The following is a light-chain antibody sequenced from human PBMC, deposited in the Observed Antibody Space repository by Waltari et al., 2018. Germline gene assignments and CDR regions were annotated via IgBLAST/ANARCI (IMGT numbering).Light chain of an antibody. CDR3: QQYASSPLT. Sequence: IVLTQSPGSLSLSPGERATLSCRASQSVSSNYLAWYQQKPGQAPRLLIYGASTRATGIPDRFSGSGSGTDFTLTITRLEPEECAVYYCQQYASSPLTFGGGTKVEIK. V-gene: IGKV3-20*01. CDR2: GAS. CDR1: QSVSSNY. J-gene: IGKJ4*01.